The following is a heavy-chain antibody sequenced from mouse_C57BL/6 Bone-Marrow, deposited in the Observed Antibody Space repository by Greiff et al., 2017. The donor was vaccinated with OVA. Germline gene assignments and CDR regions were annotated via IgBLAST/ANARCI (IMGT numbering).Heavy chain of an antibody. D-gene: IGHD2-1*01. CDR2: IYPRSGNT. J-gene: IGHJ2*01. CDR1: GYTFTSYG. Sequence: LQESGAELARPGASVKLSCKASGYTFTSYGISWVKQRTGQGLEWIGEIYPRSGNTYYNEKFKGKATLTADKSSSTAYMELRSLTSEDSAVYFCARENYYGNPYWGQGTTLTVSS. CDR3: ARENYYGNPY. V-gene: IGHV1-81*01.